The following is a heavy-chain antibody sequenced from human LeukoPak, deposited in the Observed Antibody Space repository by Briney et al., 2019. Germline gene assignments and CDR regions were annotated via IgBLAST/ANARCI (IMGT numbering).Heavy chain of an antibody. V-gene: IGHV3-21*01. D-gene: IGHD2-15*01. CDR1: GFTFSNHA. J-gene: IGHJ4*02. CDR3: ARDAPGDIVVVVAGLDY. CDR2: ISSSSSYI. Sequence: PGGSLRLSCAASGFTFSNHAMSWVRQAPGKGLQWVSSISSSSSYIYYADSVKGRFTISRGNAKNSLYLQMNSLRAEDTAVYYCARDAPGDIVVVVAGLDYWGQETMVTVSS.